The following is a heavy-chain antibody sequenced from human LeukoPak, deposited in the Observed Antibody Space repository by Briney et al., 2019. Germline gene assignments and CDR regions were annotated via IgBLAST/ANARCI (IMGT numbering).Heavy chain of an antibody. V-gene: IGHV4-4*07. D-gene: IGHD3-3*01. CDR3: ARDDVMIFGVVISWFDP. CDR1: GGSLSSYY. Sequence: SETLSLTCTVSGGSLSSYYWSWIRQPAGKGLEWIGRIYVSGSTNYSPSLKSRITMSVDTSKNQFSLKLSSVTAADTAVYYCARDDVMIFGVVISWFDPWGQGTLVTVSS. CDR2: IYVSGST. J-gene: IGHJ5*02.